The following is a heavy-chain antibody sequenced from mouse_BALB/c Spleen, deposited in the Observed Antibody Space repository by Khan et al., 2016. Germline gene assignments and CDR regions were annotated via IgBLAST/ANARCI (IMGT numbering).Heavy chain of an antibody. V-gene: IGHV6-6*02. Sequence: EVKLEESGGGLVQPGGSMKLSCVASGFTFSNYWMNWVRQSPEKGLEWVAEIRLKSNNYATHYAESVKGRFTISRDDSKSSVYLQMNNLRAEDTGSYYCLYGHFAIDVWGQGTSVTVSS. CDR3: LYGHFAIDV. CDR1: GFTFSNYW. CDR2: IRLKSNNYAT. D-gene: IGHD1-1*01. J-gene: IGHJ4*01.